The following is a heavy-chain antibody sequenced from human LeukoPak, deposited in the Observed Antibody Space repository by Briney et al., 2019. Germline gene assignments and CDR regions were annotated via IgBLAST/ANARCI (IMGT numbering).Heavy chain of an antibody. V-gene: IGHV3-48*03. CDR2: ISSSGSTI. J-gene: IGHJ4*02. CDR3: ARGRDRRLWSQRGPFDY. D-gene: IGHD5-18*01. Sequence: GGSLRLSCAASGFTFSSYEMNWVRQAPGKGLEWVSYISSSGSTIYYADPVKGRFTISRDNAKNSLYLQMNSLRAEDTAVYYCARGRDRRLWSQRGPFDYWGQGTLVTVSS. CDR1: GFTFSSYE.